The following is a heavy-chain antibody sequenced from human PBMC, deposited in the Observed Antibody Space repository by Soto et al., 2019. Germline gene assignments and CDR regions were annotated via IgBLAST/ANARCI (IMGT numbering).Heavy chain of an antibody. J-gene: IGHJ6*02. CDR2: IYYSGST. CDR3: ARDHIEYCSSSSCPLGMDV. CDR1: GGSISSSGYY. Sequence: QVQLQESGPGLVKPSQTLSLTCTVSGGSISSSGYYWSRIRQHPGKGLEWIGYIYYSGSTYYNPXXKXRLMISVDTSKNQFSLKLSSVTAADTAVYYCARDHIEYCSSSSCPLGMDVWGQGTTVTVSS. D-gene: IGHD2-2*01. V-gene: IGHV4-31*03.